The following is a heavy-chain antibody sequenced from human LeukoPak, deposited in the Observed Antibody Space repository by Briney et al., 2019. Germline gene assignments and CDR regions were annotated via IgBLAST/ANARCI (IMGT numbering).Heavy chain of an antibody. Sequence: KSSETLSLTCTVSGGSIGSSSYYWGWVRQPPGKGLEWIGSIYYSGSTYYNPSLKSRVTTSVDASKNQFSLKLNSVTAADTAVYYCARHRQQLASNFDYWGQGTLVTVSS. CDR1: GGSIGSSSYY. D-gene: IGHD6-13*01. V-gene: IGHV4-39*01. CDR2: IYYSGST. CDR3: ARHRQQLASNFDY. J-gene: IGHJ4*02.